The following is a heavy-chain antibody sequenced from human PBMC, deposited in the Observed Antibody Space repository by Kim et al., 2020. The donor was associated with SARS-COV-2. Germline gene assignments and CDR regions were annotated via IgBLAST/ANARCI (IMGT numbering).Heavy chain of an antibody. CDR3: AKDHRYYDFWSGYLNPAYVHYYYMHV. Sequence: GGSLRLSCAASGFTFSSYGMHWVRQAPGKGLEWVAFISYDGSNKYYADSVKGRFTISRDNSKNTLYLQMNSLRAEDTAVYYCAKDHRYYDFWSGYLNPAYVHYYYMHVWGKGPTVTVSS. CDR2: ISYDGSNK. V-gene: IGHV3-30*18. CDR1: GFTFSSYG. J-gene: IGHJ6*03. D-gene: IGHD3-3*01.